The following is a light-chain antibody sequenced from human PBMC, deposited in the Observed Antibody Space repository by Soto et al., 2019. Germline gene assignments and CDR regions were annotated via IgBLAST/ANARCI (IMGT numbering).Light chain of an antibody. CDR1: SSDVGGYNY. Sequence: QSVLTQPASVSGSPGQSITISCTGTSSDVGGYNYVSWYQQHPGKAPKLMIYDVINRPSGVSNRFSGSKSGNSASLTISGLQAEDDADYYCCSYTSSSAYLVFGGGTKLTVL. CDR2: DVI. CDR3: CSYTSSSAYLV. V-gene: IGLV2-14*03. J-gene: IGLJ2*01.